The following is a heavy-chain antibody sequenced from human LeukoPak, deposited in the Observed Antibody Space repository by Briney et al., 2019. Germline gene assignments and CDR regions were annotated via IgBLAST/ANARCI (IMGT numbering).Heavy chain of an antibody. CDR1: GYTFTGYY. Sequence: ASVKVSCKASGYTFTGYYMHWVRQAPGQGLEWMGWINPNSGGTNYAQKFQGRVTMTRDTSISTAYMELSRLRSDDTAVYYCARATKTGPYYFDYWGQGTLVTVSS. CDR3: ARATKTGPYYFDY. V-gene: IGHV1-2*02. CDR2: INPNSGGT. D-gene: IGHD1-1*01. J-gene: IGHJ4*02.